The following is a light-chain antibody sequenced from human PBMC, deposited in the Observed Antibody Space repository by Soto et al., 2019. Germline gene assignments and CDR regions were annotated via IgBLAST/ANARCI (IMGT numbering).Light chain of an antibody. V-gene: IGKV3-11*01. Sequence: ETVLTQSPATLSLSPGERATLSCRASEYVDIYLAWYQQKPGQAPRLLIYDGSNRATGIPARFSGSGSGTDFTLTISSLEPEDFAVYYCQQRRNWPPLTFGGGTRVEIK. J-gene: IGKJ4*01. CDR3: QQRRNWPPLT. CDR2: DGS. CDR1: EYVDIY.